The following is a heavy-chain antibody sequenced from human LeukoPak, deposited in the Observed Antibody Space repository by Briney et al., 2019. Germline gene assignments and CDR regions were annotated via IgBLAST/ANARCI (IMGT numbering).Heavy chain of an antibody. Sequence: PGGSLRLSCAASGFTFDDYAMHWVRQAPGKGLEWVSGISWNSGSIGYADSVKGRFTISRDNAKNSLYLQMNSLRAEDTALYYCAKDIGFDYAWGSYRYGPGYYYYMDVWGKGTTVTISS. CDR2: ISWNSGSI. CDR3: AKDIGFDYAWGSYRYGPGYYYYMDV. CDR1: GFTFDDYA. J-gene: IGHJ6*03. D-gene: IGHD3-16*02. V-gene: IGHV3-9*01.